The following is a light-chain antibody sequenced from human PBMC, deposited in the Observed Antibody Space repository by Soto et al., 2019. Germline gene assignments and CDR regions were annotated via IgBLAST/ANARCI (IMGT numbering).Light chain of an antibody. CDR2: GAS. CDR3: QQGNNWPLT. CDR1: QSISGE. V-gene: IGKV3-15*01. Sequence: EIVMTQSPATLSVSQGERATLSCRASQSISGELAWYQQKPGQPPRLLIYGASTRATGVPARFTGSGSGSEFTLTISGLQSEDFAVYYCQQGNNWPLTFGQGTRLE. J-gene: IGKJ2*01.